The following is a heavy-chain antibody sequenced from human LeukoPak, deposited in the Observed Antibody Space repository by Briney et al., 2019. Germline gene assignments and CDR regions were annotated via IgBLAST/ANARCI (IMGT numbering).Heavy chain of an antibody. CDR2: ISSSSSYI. CDR1: GFTFSSYS. V-gene: IGHV3-21*01. J-gene: IGHJ5*02. CDR3: ASSPGSGARFDP. Sequence: GGSLRLSCAASGFTFSSYSMNWVRQAPGKGLEWASSISSSSSYIYYADSVKGRFTISRDNAKNSLYLQMNSLRAEDTAVYYCASSPGSGARFDPWGQGTLVTVSS.